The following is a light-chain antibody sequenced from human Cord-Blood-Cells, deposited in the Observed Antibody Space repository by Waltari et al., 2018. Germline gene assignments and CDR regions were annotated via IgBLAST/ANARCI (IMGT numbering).Light chain of an antibody. CDR1: QSISSW. Sequence: IKLPQSPSTLPPSLEDGVTITCRASQSISSWLAWYQQKPGKAPKLLIYDASSLESGVPSRFSGSGSGTEFTLTISSLQPDDFATYYCQQYNSYSVTFGQGTKVEIK. J-gene: IGKJ1*01. CDR3: QQYNSYSVT. CDR2: DAS. V-gene: IGKV1-5*01.